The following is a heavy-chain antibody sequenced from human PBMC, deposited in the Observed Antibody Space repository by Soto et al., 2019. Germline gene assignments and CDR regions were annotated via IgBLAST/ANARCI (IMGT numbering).Heavy chain of an antibody. J-gene: IGHJ6*02. CDR1: GGSISSGGYY. Sequence: PSETLSLTCTVSGGSISSGGYYWSWIRQHPGKGLEWIGYIYYSGSTYYNPSLKSRVTISVDTSKNQFSLKLSSVTAADTAVYYCARAQGPRHYDFWSGYSYYGMDAWGQGTTVTVSS. CDR2: IYYSGST. CDR3: ARAQGPRHYDFWSGYSYYGMDA. D-gene: IGHD3-3*01. V-gene: IGHV4-31*03.